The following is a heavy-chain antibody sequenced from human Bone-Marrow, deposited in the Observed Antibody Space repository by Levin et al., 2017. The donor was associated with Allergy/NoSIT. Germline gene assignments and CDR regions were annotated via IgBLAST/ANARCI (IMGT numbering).Heavy chain of an antibody. CDR3: AKPKYFGELTNFDY. Sequence: QPGGSLRLSCAASGFSFSSQAMHWVRQAPGRGLEWVAIISKDESNKYYADSVEGRFTISRDNARNTLYLQMNNLRPEDTAVYYCAKPKYFGELTNFDYWGQGTLVTVSS. CDR1: GFSFSSQA. CDR2: ISKDESNK. V-gene: IGHV3-30*18. D-gene: IGHD3-10*01. J-gene: IGHJ4*02.